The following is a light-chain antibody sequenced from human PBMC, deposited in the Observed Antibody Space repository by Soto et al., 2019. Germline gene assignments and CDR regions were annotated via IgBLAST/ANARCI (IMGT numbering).Light chain of an antibody. CDR3: QSYANSLKVV. CDR2: GNN. V-gene: IGLV1-40*01. J-gene: IGLJ2*01. Sequence: QSVVTQPPSVSGAPGQRVTISCTGSSSNIGAGYDVHWYQQLPGTAPKLLIYGNNNRPSGVPDRFSGSRSGTSASLAITGLQAEDEADYYCQSYANSLKVVFGGGTKRTVL. CDR1: SSNIGAGYD.